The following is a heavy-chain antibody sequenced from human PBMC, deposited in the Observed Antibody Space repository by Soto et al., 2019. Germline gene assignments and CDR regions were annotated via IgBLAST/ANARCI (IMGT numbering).Heavy chain of an antibody. CDR2: IYYSGST. Sequence: SETLSLTCTVSGGSINSGDYYWSWIRQPPGKGLEWIGCIYYSGSTYYNPSLKSRVTISVDTSKNQFSLKLSSVTAADTAVYYCARVVHYYGSGSYYWFDPWGQGTLVTVSS. D-gene: IGHD3-10*01. V-gene: IGHV4-30-4*01. CDR3: ARVVHYYGSGSYYWFDP. CDR1: GGSINSGDYY. J-gene: IGHJ5*02.